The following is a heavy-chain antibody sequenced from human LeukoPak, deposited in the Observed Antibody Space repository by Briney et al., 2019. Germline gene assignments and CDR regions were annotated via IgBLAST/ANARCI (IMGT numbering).Heavy chain of an antibody. V-gene: IGHV3-11*01. D-gene: IGHD4-23*01. CDR3: STGPRSLPY. CDR2: ISGMGHDI. Sequence: GGSLRLSCAASGFTFSSYWMHWIRQTPGMGLESLAYISGMGHDIYYADSVKGRFTISRDNAKNSLYLQMNSLRPEDTALYYCSTGPRSLPYWGPGTLVTVSS. CDR1: GFTFSSYW. J-gene: IGHJ4*01.